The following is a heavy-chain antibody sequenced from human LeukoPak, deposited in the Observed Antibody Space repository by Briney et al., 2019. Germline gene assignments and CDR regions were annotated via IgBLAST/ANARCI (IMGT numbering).Heavy chain of an antibody. Sequence: GGSLRLSCAASGFTFSSYSMNWVRQAPGKGLEWVSYISSSSSTIYYADSVKGRFTISRDNAKNSLYLQMNSLRAEDTAVYYGARDSDGYMDVWSKASTVTVSS. J-gene: IGHJ6*03. CDR1: GFTFSSYS. V-gene: IGHV3-48*01. CDR2: ISSSSSTI. CDR3: ARDSDGYMDV.